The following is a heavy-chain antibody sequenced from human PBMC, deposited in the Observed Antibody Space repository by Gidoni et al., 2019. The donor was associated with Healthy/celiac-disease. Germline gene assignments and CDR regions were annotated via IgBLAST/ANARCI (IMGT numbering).Heavy chain of an antibody. J-gene: IGHJ4*02. CDR1: GGSFSGYY. CDR2: INHSGST. V-gene: IGHV4-34*01. Sequence: QVQLQQWGAGLLKPSETLSLPCAVYGGSFSGYYWRWIRQPPGKGLEWIGEINHSGSTNYNPSLKSRVTITVDTSKNQFSLKLSSVTAADTAVYYCASAGDDYGDYPLGYWGQGTLVTVSS. CDR3: ASAGDDYGDYPLGY. D-gene: IGHD4-17*01.